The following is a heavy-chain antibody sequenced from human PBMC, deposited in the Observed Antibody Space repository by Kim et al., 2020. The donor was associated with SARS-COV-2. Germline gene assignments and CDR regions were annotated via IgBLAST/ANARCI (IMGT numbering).Heavy chain of an antibody. J-gene: IGHJ4*02. D-gene: IGHD3-9*01. Sequence: ASVKVSCKASGYTFTSYGISWVRQAPGQGLEWMGWISAYNGNTNYAQKLQGRVTMTTDTSTSTAYMELRSLRSDDTAVYYCARKNYDILTGYSLPDYWGQGTLVTVSS. CDR1: GYTFTSYG. CDR2: ISAYNGNT. CDR3: ARKNYDILTGYSLPDY. V-gene: IGHV1-18*04.